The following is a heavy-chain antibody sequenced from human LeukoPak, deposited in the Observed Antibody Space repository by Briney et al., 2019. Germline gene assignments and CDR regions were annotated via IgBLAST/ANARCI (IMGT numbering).Heavy chain of an antibody. CDR2: ISSNGGST. Sequence: PGGSLRLSCAASGFTFSSYAMHWVRQAPGKGLEYVSAISSNGGSTYYANSVKGRFTISRDNSKNTLYLQIGSLRAEDMAVYYCARTQSLGGLWFGAGSFDYWGQGTLVTVSS. CDR3: ARTQSLGGLWFGAGSFDY. V-gene: IGHV3-64*01. J-gene: IGHJ4*02. D-gene: IGHD3-10*01. CDR1: GFTFSSYA.